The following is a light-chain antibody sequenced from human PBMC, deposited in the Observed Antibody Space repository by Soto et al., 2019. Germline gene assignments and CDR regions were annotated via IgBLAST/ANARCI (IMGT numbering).Light chain of an antibody. CDR3: ISYASINTYV. J-gene: IGLJ1*01. V-gene: IGLV2-14*01. CDR2: DVT. Sequence: QSALTQPASVSGSPGQSITISCTGTSSDVAGYDYVSWYQQHPGKAPKLMIYDVTNRPSGVSNRFSGSKSGNTASLTISGLQAEDEADYYCISYASINTYVFGTGTKLTVL. CDR1: SSDVAGYDY.